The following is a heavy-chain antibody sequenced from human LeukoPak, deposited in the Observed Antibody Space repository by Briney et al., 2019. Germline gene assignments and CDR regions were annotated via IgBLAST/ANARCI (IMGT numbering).Heavy chain of an antibody. V-gene: IGHV4-61*02. J-gene: IGHJ4*02. CDR3: ARGVVAAPQTVDY. CDR1: GGSISSGSYY. D-gene: IGHD2-15*01. Sequence: SETLSLTCTVSGGSISSGSYYWSWIRQPAGKGLEWIGRIYTSGSTNYNPSLKSRVTISVDTSKNQFSLKLSSVTAADTAVYYCARGVVAAPQTVDYWGQGTLVTVSS. CDR2: IYTSGST.